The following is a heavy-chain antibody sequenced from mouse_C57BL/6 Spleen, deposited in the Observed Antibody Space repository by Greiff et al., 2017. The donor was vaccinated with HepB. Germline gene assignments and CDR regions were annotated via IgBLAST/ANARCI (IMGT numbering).Heavy chain of an antibody. Sequence: VQLQQSGAELARPGASVKMSCKASGYTFTSYTMHWVKQRPGQGLEWIGYINPSSGYTKYNQKFKDKATLTADKSSSTAYMQLSSLTSEDSAVYYCARDGYEDAMDYWGQGTSVTVSS. V-gene: IGHV1-4*01. D-gene: IGHD2-2*01. CDR3: ARDGYEDAMDY. CDR2: INPSSGYT. J-gene: IGHJ4*01. CDR1: GYTFTSYT.